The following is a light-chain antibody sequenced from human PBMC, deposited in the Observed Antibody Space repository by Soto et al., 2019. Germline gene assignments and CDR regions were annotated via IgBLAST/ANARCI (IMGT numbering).Light chain of an antibody. J-gene: IGKJ4*01. CDR1: QGISSW. CDR2: SAS. V-gene: IGKV1-12*01. CDR3: QQGHSFPLT. Sequence: IRMTQSPSSFSASTGDRVSITCRASQGISSWLAWHQQKPGKAPKLLIYSASSLQSGVPSRFSGSGSGTDFTLTISSLQPEDFATYYCQQGHSFPLTFGGGTKVDIK.